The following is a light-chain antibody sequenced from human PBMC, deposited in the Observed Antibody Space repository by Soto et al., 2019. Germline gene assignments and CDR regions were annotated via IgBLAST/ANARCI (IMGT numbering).Light chain of an antibody. CDR1: QSVSSN. V-gene: IGKV3-15*01. Sequence: EIVMTQSPATLSVSPGERATLSCRASQSVSSNLAWYQQQPGQAPRLLIYGASTRATGIPARVSGSGSGTEFTLTISSLQSEDFAVYYCQHYNNWWTFGQGTKVEIK. J-gene: IGKJ1*01. CDR3: QHYNNWWT. CDR2: GAS.